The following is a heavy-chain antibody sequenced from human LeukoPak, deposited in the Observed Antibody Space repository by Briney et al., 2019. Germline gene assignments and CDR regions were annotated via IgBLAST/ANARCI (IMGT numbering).Heavy chain of an antibody. CDR2: ISSSSSTI. CDR1: GFTFSSHW. Sequence: QPGGSLRLSCAASGFTFSSHWMTWVRQAPGKGLEWVSYISSSSSTIYYADSVKGRFTISRDNAKNSLYLQMNSLRAEDTAVYYCARDSSGYYPYWGQGTLVTVSS. J-gene: IGHJ4*02. D-gene: IGHD3-22*01. CDR3: ARDSSGYYPY. V-gene: IGHV3-48*04.